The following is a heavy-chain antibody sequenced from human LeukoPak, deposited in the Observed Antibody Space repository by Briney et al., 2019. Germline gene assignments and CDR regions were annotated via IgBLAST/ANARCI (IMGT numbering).Heavy chain of an antibody. CDR1: GFTFSSYA. Sequence: PGWSLRLSCAASGFTFSSYAMSWVRQDPGEGLEWVSAVRGSGGSTYYADSVKGRFTISRDNSKTTLYLQMNSLRAEDTAVYYCAKDPLSSGWYGRTYYFDYWGQGTLVTVSS. J-gene: IGHJ4*02. CDR2: VRGSGGST. CDR3: AKDPLSSGWYGRTYYFDY. V-gene: IGHV3-23*01. D-gene: IGHD6-19*01.